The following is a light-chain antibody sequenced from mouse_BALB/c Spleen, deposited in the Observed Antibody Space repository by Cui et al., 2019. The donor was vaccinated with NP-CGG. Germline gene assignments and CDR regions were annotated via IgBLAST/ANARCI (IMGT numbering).Light chain of an antibody. V-gene: IGLV1*01. CDR1: TGAVTTNNY. Sequence: QAVLTQAPAPTTSPGETVTLTCRSSTGAVTTNNYANWVQEKPDHLFTGLIGGTNNRAPGVPARFSGSLIGDKAALTITGAQTEDEAIYFCALWYSNHWVFGGGTKLTVL. CDR3: ALWYSNHWV. J-gene: IGLJ1*01. CDR2: GTN.